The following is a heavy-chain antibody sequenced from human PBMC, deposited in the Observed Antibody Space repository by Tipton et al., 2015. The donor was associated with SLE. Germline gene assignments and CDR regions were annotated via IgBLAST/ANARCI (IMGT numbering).Heavy chain of an antibody. J-gene: IGHJ4*02. V-gene: IGHV3-72*01. CDR1: GFSFSDYY. CDR3: ARDSWGLDS. Sequence: SLRLSCEASGFSFSDYYMDWVRQAPGKGLEWVGRIRKKGDGYTTEYAASVKGRFTISRDDSQNSLFLQMNILKTEDTAVYYCARDSWGLDSWGQGTLVTVSS. CDR2: IRKKGDGYTT. D-gene: IGHD7-27*01.